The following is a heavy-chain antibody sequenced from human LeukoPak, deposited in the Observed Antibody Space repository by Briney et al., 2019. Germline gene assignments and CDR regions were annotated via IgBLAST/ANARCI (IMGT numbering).Heavy chain of an antibody. V-gene: IGHV4-59*01. D-gene: IGHD2-15*01. CDR1: DGSFSSYY. CDR3: ARVDCSGGSCYSFDY. Sequence: SETLSLTCTVSDGSFSSYYWNWIRQPPGKGLEWMGYIYYSGSTNCNPSLKSRVTISVDTSKNQFSLKLSSVTAADTAVYYCARVDCSGGSCYSFDYWGQGTLVTVSS. J-gene: IGHJ4*02. CDR2: IYYSGST.